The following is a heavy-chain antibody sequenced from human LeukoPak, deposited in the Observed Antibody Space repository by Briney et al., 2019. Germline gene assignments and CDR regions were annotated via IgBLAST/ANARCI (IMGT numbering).Heavy chain of an antibody. D-gene: IGHD5-18*01. Sequence: GGSLRLSCAASGFTFSSYGMHWVRQAPGKGLEWVALIWYDGSNKYYADSVKGRFTISRDNSKNTLYLQMNSLRAEDTAVYYCAKDKGLWAYFDYWGQGTLVTVSS. CDR1: GFTFSSYG. V-gene: IGHV3-33*06. J-gene: IGHJ4*02. CDR2: IWYDGSNK. CDR3: AKDKGLWAYFDY.